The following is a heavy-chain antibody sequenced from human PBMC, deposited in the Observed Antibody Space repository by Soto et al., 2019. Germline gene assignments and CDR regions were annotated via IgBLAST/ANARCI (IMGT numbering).Heavy chain of an antibody. D-gene: IGHD3-3*01. V-gene: IGHV1-8*01. J-gene: IGHJ6*02. CDR3: ARDGRSIFGVFIPYCYYLLAV. CDR2: MNPNSGNT. CDR1: GYTFTSYD. Sequence: ASVKVSCKASGYTFTSYDINWVRQATGQGLEWMGWMNPNSGNTGYAQKFQGRVTMTRNTSISTAYMELSSLRSEDTAVYYCARDGRSIFGVFIPYCYYLLAVWAQRTTVPVSS.